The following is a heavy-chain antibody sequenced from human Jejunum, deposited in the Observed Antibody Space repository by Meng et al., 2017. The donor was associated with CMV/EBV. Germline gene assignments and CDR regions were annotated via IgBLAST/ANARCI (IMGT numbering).Heavy chain of an antibody. V-gene: IGHV4-39*01. J-gene: IGHJ4*02. D-gene: IGHD1-14*01. CDR1: GGSVINSNYF. Sequence: CTVSGGSVINSNYFWSGIRQPPGRGLEWIANVLYNGDTYYNPSLKTRATISIDTSNNQLSLTLASVTAADGALYYCARRRNPGPFEFWGQGTLVTVSS. CDR3: ARRRNPGPFEF. CDR2: VLYNGDT.